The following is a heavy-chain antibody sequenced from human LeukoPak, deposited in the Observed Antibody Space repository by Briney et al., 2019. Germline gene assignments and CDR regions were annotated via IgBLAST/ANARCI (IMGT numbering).Heavy chain of an antibody. J-gene: IGHJ4*02. V-gene: IGHV4-59*08. CDR3: ARHGYYYGLALYDY. CDR2: IYYSGST. Sequence: SETLSLTCAVYGGSFSGYYWSWIRQPPGKGLEWIGYIYYSGSTNYNPSFKSRVTISVDTSKNQFSLKLSSVTAADTAVYYCARHGYYYGLALYDYWGQGTLVTVSS. CDR1: GGSFSGYY. D-gene: IGHD3-10*01.